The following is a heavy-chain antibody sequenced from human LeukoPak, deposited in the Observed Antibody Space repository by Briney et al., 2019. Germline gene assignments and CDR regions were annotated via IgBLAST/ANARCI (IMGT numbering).Heavy chain of an antibody. CDR3: AKDTSAGYNSFSFFDY. CDR2: ISGDGGST. V-gene: IGHV3-43*02. Sequence: GGSLRLSCEASGFTFSAYAMHWVRQAPGKGLEWVSLISGDGGSTYYADSVKGRFTISRDNSKNSLYLQMNSLRTEDTALYHCAKDTSAGYNSFSFFDYWGQGTLVTVSS. CDR1: GFTFSAYA. D-gene: IGHD5-24*01. J-gene: IGHJ4*02.